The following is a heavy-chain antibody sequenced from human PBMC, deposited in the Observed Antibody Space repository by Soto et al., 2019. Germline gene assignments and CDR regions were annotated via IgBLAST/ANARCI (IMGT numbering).Heavy chain of an antibody. CDR1: GASITSGSYS. CDR2: IHVTGYT. V-gene: IGHV4-30-2*01. J-gene: IGHJ4*02. CDR3: ARGVALRQNGHDPLAF. D-gene: IGHD2-15*01. Sequence: QLQLQESGSGLVNPSQTLSLTCTVSGASITSGSYSWSWIRQAPGKGPEWIGNIHVTGYTAFSPSLQCLATTSVATSKNQLYLNFTSVTASDTAVYLCARGVALRQNGHDPLAFWRQGSLVTVSS.